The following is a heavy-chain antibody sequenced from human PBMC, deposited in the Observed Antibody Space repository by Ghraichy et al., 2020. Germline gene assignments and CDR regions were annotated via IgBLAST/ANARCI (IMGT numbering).Heavy chain of an antibody. D-gene: IGHD1-26*01. J-gene: IGHJ4*02. CDR3: ARSGYSGSYRPIDY. Sequence: SETLSLTCTVSGGSISSYYWSWIRQPPGKGLEWIGYIYYSGSTNYNPSLRSRVTISVDTSKNQFSLKLSSVTAADTAVYFCARSGYSGSYRPIDYWGQGTLVTVSS. V-gene: IGHV4-59*01. CDR1: GGSISSYY. CDR2: IYYSGST.